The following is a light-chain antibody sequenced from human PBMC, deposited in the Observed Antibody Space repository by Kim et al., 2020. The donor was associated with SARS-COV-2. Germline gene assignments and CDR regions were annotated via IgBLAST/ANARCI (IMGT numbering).Light chain of an antibody. V-gene: IGKV1-33*01. J-gene: IGKJ4*01. Sequence: AYVGDRGTISCQASQDISNHLKWYQRKPGKAPKLLIYDGSILEAGVPSRFSGSGSGTDFTFSIRSLQPEDIATYYCQQYDNFPRTFGGGTKVDIK. CDR2: DGS. CDR1: QDISNH. CDR3: QQYDNFPRT.